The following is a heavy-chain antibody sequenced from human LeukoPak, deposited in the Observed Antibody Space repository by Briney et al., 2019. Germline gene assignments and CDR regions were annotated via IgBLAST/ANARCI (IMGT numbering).Heavy chain of an antibody. V-gene: IGHV3-21*01. CDR3: ASQLGDASDI. CDR2: ISSSSDYI. Sequence: GGSLRLSCAASGFTFSNSSMNWVRQAPGKGLEWVSSISSSSDYIYDADSVKGRFTISRDNAKNSLYLQMNSLRAEDTAVYYCASQLGDASDIWGQGTMVTVSS. CDR1: GFTFSNSS. J-gene: IGHJ3*02. D-gene: IGHD6-13*01.